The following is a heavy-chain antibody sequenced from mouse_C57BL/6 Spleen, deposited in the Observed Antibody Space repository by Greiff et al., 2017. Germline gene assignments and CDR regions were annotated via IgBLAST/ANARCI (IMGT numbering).Heavy chain of an antibody. CDR2: ISDGGSYT. CDR1: GFTFSSYA. D-gene: IGHD1-2*01. CDR3: AREDSITTAFDY. V-gene: IGHV5-4*01. Sequence: EVQGVESGGGLVKPGGSLKLSCAASGFTFSSYAMSWVRQTPEKRLEWVATISDGGSYTYYPDNVKGRFTISRDNAKNNLYLQMSHLKSEDTAMYYCAREDSITTAFDYWGQGTTLTVSS. J-gene: IGHJ2*01.